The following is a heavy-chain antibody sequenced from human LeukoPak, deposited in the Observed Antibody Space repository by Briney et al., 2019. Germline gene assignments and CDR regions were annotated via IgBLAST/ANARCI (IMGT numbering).Heavy chain of an antibody. Sequence: GGSLRLSCAASGFTFSSYEMNWVRQAPGKGLEWVSAISGSGGSTYYADSVKGRFTISRDNSKNTLYLQMSSLRAEDTAVYYCARTDSSSGAFGAFDIWGQGTMVTVSS. V-gene: IGHV3-23*01. D-gene: IGHD6-13*01. CDR2: ISGSGGST. CDR3: ARTDSSSGAFGAFDI. CDR1: GFTFSSYE. J-gene: IGHJ3*02.